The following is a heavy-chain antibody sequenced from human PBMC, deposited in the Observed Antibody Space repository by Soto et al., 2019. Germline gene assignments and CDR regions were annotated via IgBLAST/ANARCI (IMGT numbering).Heavy chain of an antibody. CDR3: ASSPSGYGDYYVDY. Sequence: QVQLQESGPGLVKPSETLSLTCTVSGGSVSSGSYYWSWIRQPPGKGLEWIGYIYYSGSTNYNPSLKSRVTISADTSKNQLSLKLSSVTAADTAVYYCASSPSGYGDYYVDYWGQGTLVTVSS. CDR1: GGSVSSGSYY. J-gene: IGHJ4*02. D-gene: IGHD4-17*01. V-gene: IGHV4-61*01. CDR2: IYYSGST.